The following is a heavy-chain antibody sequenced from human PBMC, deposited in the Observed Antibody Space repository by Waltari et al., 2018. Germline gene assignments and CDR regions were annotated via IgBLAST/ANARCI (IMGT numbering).Heavy chain of an antibody. J-gene: IGHJ4*02. V-gene: IGHV3-43*01. CDR2: ISWDGGST. D-gene: IGHD3-3*01. CDR3: AKAGLRFLEWLLST. Sequence: EVQLVESGGVVVQPGGSLRLSCAASGFTFDDYTMHWVRHAPGKGLEWVSLISWDGGSTYYADSVKGRFTISRDNSKNSLYLQMNSLRTEDTALYYCAKAGLRFLEWLLSTWGQGTLVTVSS. CDR1: GFTFDDYT.